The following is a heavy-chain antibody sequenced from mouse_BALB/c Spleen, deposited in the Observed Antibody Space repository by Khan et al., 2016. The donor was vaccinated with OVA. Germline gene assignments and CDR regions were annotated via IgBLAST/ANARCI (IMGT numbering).Heavy chain of an antibody. CDR2: INFYNDGT. Sequence: EVQLQQSGPELVKPGASVKMSCKASGYTFTSYVMHWVKQKPGQGLEWIGYINFYNDGTKYNEKFKGKATLTSDKASSTAYMELSILTSEDPSVYYCARIHYGSSLDYWGQGTTLTVSS. J-gene: IGHJ2*01. CDR1: GYTFTSYV. V-gene: IGHV1S136*01. CDR3: ARIHYGSSLDY. D-gene: IGHD1-1*01.